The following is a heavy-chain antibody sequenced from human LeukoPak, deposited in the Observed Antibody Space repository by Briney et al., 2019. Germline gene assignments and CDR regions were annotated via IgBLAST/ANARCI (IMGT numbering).Heavy chain of an antibody. CDR3: AREEVFLEWLSIPAYYYYMDV. Sequence: GGSLRLSCAASGFIFSSYWMHWVRHAPGKGLAWVSRINTDGSSTSYADSVKGRFTISRDNAKNTLYLQMNSLRAEDTAVYYCAREEVFLEWLSIPAYYYYMDVWGKGTTVTVSS. CDR1: GFIFSSYW. V-gene: IGHV3-74*01. J-gene: IGHJ6*03. D-gene: IGHD3-3*01. CDR2: INTDGSST.